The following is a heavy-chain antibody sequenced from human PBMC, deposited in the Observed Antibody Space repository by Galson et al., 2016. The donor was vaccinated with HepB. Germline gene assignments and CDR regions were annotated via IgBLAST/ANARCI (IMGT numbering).Heavy chain of an antibody. CDR2: ITHTGSN. Sequence: SETLSLTCGVSGATLSAHSWTWVRQSPEKGLEWIGEITHTGSNNVKPSLQGRLRLSVDTSKKEFYLNLTSVTAADTAVYYCARVCSSSTCNYYSYGLDVWGQGTVVVVSS. CDR3: ARVCSSSTCNYYSYGLDV. D-gene: IGHD2-2*01. J-gene: IGHJ6*02. V-gene: IGHV4-34*10. CDR1: GATLSAHS.